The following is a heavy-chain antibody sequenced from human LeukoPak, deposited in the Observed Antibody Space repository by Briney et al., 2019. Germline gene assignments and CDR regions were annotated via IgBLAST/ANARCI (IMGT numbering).Heavy chain of an antibody. Sequence: GGSLRLSCAASGFTFSSYGMHWVRQAPGKGLEWVAFIRHDGSNKYYADSVKGRFTITRDNSKNTLYLQMNSLRAEDTAVYYWATVLLKWLSASGYWGQGTLVTVSS. J-gene: IGHJ4*02. V-gene: IGHV3-30*02. CDR2: IRHDGSNK. D-gene: IGHD3-3*01. CDR1: GFTFSSYG. CDR3: ATVLLKWLSASGY.